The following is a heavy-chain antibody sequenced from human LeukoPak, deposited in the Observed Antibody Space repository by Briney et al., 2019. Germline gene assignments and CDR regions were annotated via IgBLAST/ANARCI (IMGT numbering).Heavy chain of an antibody. CDR3: ARAIPGEDRAVAGTGYYYYYMDV. CDR2: IYHSGST. CDR1: GYSISSGYY. J-gene: IGHJ6*03. D-gene: IGHD6-19*01. V-gene: IGHV4-38-2*02. Sequence: SETLSLTCTVSGYSISSGYYWGWIRQPPGKGLEWIGSIYHSGSTYHNPSLKSRVTISVDTSKNQFSLKLSSVTAADTAVYYCARAIPGEDRAVAGTGYYYYYMDVWGKGTTVTVSS.